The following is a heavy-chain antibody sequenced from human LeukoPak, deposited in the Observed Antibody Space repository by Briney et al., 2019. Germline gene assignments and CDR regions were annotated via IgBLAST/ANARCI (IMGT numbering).Heavy chain of an antibody. CDR1: GFTFSSYS. D-gene: IGHD2-15*01. CDR3: ARDGGLYYFDY. J-gene: IGHJ4*02. V-gene: IGHV3-21*06. Sequence: TGGPLRLSCAASGFTFSSYSITWVRQAPGKGLEWVSSISSGSSYIYYADSVKGRFTVSRDNAENSLYLQMNSLRAEDTAVYYCARDGGLYYFDYWGQGTLVTVSS. CDR2: ISSGSSYI.